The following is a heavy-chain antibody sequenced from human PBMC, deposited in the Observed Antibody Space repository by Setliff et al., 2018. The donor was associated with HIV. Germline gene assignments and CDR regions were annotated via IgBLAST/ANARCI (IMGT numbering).Heavy chain of an antibody. CDR1: GGSISSSNYY. J-gene: IGHJ1*01. V-gene: IGHV4-39*01. CDR3: ARHGDYEYFQH. D-gene: IGHD4-17*01. CDR2: IYYSGST. Sequence: SETLSLTCAVSGGSISSSNYYWGWIRQPPGKGLEWIGTIYYSGSTYYNPSLKSRVTISLDTSKNRFSLNLRSVTATDTAIYYCARHGDYEYFQHWGRGTPVTVSS.